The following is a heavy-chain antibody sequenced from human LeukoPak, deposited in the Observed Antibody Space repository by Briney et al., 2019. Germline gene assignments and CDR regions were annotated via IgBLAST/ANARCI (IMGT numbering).Heavy chain of an antibody. V-gene: IGHV4-31*03. J-gene: IGHJ4*02. Sequence: SQTLSLTCTVSGGSISSGGYYWSWIRQHPGKGLEWIGYIYYSGSTYYNPSLKSRVTISVHTSKNQFSLKLSSVTAADTAVYYCARGGSHSSGWYNWGQGTLVTVSS. CDR3: ARGGSHSSGWYN. CDR1: GGSISSGGYY. D-gene: IGHD6-19*01. CDR2: IYYSGST.